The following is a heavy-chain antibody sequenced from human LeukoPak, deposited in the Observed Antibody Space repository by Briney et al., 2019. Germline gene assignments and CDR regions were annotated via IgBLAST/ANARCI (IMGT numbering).Heavy chain of an antibody. CDR1: GTSFSGYS. V-gene: IGHV4-34*01. CDR3: ARIESYHILYRPY. D-gene: IGHD3-9*01. CDR2: ITDSGGT. Sequence: KPSETLSLTCAVYGTSFSGYSWSWIRQSPGKGLEWIGEITDSGGTNYNPSFKSRLTISADTSKNQFSLKLASVTAADTAVYYCARIESYHILYRPYWGQGTLVTVSS. J-gene: IGHJ4*02.